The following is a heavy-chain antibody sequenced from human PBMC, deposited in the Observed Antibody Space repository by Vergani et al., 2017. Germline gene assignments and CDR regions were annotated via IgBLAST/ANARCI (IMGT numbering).Heavy chain of an antibody. J-gene: IGHJ2*01. V-gene: IGHV1-46*03. D-gene: IGHD4-23*01. CDR2: INPSGGST. CDR1: GYTFTIYY. Sequence: QVQLVQSGAEVKKPGASVKVSCKASGYTFTIYYMHWVRQAPGQGLEWLGMINPSGGSTNYAQKFQGRVNMTRDTSTSTLYMELSSLRSEDTAVYYCARVGRWTAGWYFDLWGRGTLVTVSS. CDR3: ARVGRWTAGWYFDL.